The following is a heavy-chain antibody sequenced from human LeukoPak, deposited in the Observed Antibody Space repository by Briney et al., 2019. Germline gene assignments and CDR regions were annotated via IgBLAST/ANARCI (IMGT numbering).Heavy chain of an antibody. CDR2: IRYDGSEK. V-gene: IGHV3-33*01. Sequence: PGRSLRLSCAASGFTFSSYGMHWVRQAPGKGLEWVATIRYDGSEKHYAEFVTGRFTVSRDNSKNTLYLEMNSLRAEDTAVYYCAREAWDVTGRAPVIWGQGTRVIVSS. D-gene: IGHD1-14*01. CDR3: AREAWDVTGRAPVI. CDR1: GFTFSSYG. J-gene: IGHJ4*02.